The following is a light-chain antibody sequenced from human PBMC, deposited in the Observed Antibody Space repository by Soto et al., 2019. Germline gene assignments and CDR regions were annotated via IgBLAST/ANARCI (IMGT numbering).Light chain of an antibody. CDR3: CSYAGDYTWV. J-gene: IGLJ3*02. Sequence: QSALTQPRSVSGSPGQSVTISCTGTSSDVGYYNYVSWYQHHPGKAPKLMIYDVANRPSGVPDRFSGSKSGNTASLTISGLQAEDEADYYCCSYAGDYTWVFGGGTKLTVL. CDR1: SSDVGYYNY. V-gene: IGLV2-11*01. CDR2: DVA.